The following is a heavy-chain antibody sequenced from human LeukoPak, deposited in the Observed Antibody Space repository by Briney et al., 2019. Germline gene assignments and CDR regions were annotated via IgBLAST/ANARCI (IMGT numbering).Heavy chain of an antibody. V-gene: IGHV1-69*13. J-gene: IGHJ4*02. CDR1: GGTFSNYA. Sequence: ASVKASCKASGGTFSNYAISWVRQAPGQGLVWMGGIIPLFGTANYAQKFLGRVIITADEFTSTTYMYLGSLKSEDTAVYYCAREWAGYGSGSYYYYWGQGTLVTVSS. CDR2: IIPLFGTA. D-gene: IGHD3-10*01. CDR3: AREWAGYGSGSYYYY.